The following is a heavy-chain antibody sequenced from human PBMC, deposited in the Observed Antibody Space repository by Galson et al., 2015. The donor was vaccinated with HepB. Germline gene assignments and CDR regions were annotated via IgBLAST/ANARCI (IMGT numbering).Heavy chain of an antibody. CDR3: ATDPLYGSSGRYYHHYYGLDV. J-gene: IGHJ6*02. D-gene: IGHD3-22*01. V-gene: IGHV1-2*06. CDR1: GYTFTDYY. CDR2: INPNSGGT. Sequence: SVKVSCKASGYTFTDYYIYWVRQAPGQGLEWMGRINPNSGGTNYAQKFQGRVTMTRDTSISTAYLDLSRLRSDDTAVYYCATDPLYGSSGRYYHHYYGLDVWGQGTTVSVSS.